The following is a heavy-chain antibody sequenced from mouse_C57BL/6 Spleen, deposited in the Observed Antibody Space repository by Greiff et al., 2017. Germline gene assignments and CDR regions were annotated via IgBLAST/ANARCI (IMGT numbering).Heavy chain of an antibody. CDR3: ASGYDGYYNFDV. D-gene: IGHD2-3*01. CDR1: GYTFTSYW. Sequence: QVQLQQPGAELVRPGTSVKLSCKASGYTFTSYWMHWVKQRPGQGLEWIGVIDPSASYTNYNQKLKGKATLTVDTSSSTPYLQLSSLTSKDSAVYYCASGYDGYYNFDVWGTGTTVTVSS. J-gene: IGHJ1*03. V-gene: IGHV1-59*01. CDR2: IDPSASYT.